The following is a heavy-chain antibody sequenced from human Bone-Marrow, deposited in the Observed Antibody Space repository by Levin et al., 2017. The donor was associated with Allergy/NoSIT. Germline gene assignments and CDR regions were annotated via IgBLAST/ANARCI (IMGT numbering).Heavy chain of an antibody. D-gene: IGHD3-9*01. CDR3: ARDRTYGILRNYGMDV. J-gene: IGHJ6*02. Sequence: PGGSLRLSCAASGFNFSTYNMNWVRQAPGKALEWVSSINSGSTDIYYADSLKGRFTISRDNAENSLYLQMNGLSAGDTAVYYCARDRTYGILRNYGMDVWGQGTTVTVSS. CDR1: GFNFSTYN. V-gene: IGHV3-21*01. CDR2: INSGSTDI.